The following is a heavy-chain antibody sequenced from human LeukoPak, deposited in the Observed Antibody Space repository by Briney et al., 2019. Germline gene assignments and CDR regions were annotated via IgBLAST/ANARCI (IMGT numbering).Heavy chain of an antibody. CDR2: IYPGDSDT. D-gene: IGHD2-15*01. Sequence: GESLKISCKGSGYSFTSYWICWVRQMPGKCLELMGIIYPGDSDTRYSPSFQGQVTISADKSISTAYLQWSSLKASDTAMYYCARVPYCSGGSCLDNWFDPWGQGTLVTVSS. V-gene: IGHV5-51*01. CDR3: ARVPYCSGGSCLDNWFDP. J-gene: IGHJ5*02. CDR1: GYSFTSYW.